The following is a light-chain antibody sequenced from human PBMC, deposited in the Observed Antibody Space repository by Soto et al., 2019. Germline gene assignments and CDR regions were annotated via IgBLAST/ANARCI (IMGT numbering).Light chain of an antibody. V-gene: IGKV3-20*01. CDR3: QLFGSSPRYT. Sequence: EIVLTQSPGTLSLSPGERATLSCRTSESVTSTYLAWYQQKPGQPPRLLIYGASSRATGIPDRFSGSGSGTDFPLTISKLEPVDFAVYYCQLFGSSPRYTFGQGTKLEIK. CDR2: GAS. CDR1: ESVTSTY. J-gene: IGKJ2*01.